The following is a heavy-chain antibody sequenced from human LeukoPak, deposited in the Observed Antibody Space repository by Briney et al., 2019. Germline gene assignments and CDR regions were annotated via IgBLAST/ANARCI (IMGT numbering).Heavy chain of an antibody. Sequence: GGSLRLSCATSGFTFSSNWMSWVRHVPGRGLDWVANIKPDGSAEYYAASVKGRFTVSRDNAKNSLYLQMNSLRVEDTAVYYCARDPPLYSSSWSDLDYWGQGTLVTVSS. V-gene: IGHV3-7*01. CDR2: IKPDGSAE. CDR1: GFTFSSNW. D-gene: IGHD6-13*01. J-gene: IGHJ4*02. CDR3: ARDPPLYSSSWSDLDY.